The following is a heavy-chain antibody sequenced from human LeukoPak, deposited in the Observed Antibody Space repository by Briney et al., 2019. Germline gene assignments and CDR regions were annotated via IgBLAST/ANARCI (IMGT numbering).Heavy chain of an antibody. CDR1: GYTFTGYY. CDR3: ASNYYDSSGYYYFDY. D-gene: IGHD3-22*01. J-gene: IGHJ4*02. Sequence: ASVKVSCKASGYTFTGYYMHWVRQAPGQGLEWMGRINPNSGGTNYAQKFQGRVTMTRDTSISTAYMELSRLRSDDTAVYYCASNYYDSSGYYYFDYWGQGTLVTVSS. CDR2: INPNSGGT. V-gene: IGHV1-2*06.